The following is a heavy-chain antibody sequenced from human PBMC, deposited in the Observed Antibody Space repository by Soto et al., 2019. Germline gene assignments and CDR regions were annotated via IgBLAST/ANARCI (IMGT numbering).Heavy chain of an antibody. CDR2: ISTSSSYI. V-gene: IGHV3-21*01. Sequence: GGSLRLSCAACGFTFSSYYMSWVRQAPGKGLEWVSSISTSSSYIYYADSVKGRFSISRDNARNSVYLQMNSLRAEDTAVYFCARSPDYGMDVWGQGTTVTVSS. CDR3: ARSPDYGMDV. J-gene: IGHJ6*02. CDR1: GFTFSSYY.